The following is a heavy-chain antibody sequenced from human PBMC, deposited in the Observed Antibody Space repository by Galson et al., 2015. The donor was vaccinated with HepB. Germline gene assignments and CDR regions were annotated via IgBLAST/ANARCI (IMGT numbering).Heavy chain of an antibody. V-gene: IGHV3-7*01. J-gene: IGHJ4*02. CDR2: IKQDGSEK. CDR1: GFTFSSYW. Sequence: SLRLSCAASGFTFSSYWMSWVRQAPGKGLEWVANIKQDGSEKYYADSVKGRFTISRDNAKNSLYLQMNSLRAEDTAVYYCAKEQPGALYYYDSSGQDITPFDYWGQGTLVTVSS. CDR3: AKEQPGALYYYDSSGQDITPFDY. D-gene: IGHD3-22*01.